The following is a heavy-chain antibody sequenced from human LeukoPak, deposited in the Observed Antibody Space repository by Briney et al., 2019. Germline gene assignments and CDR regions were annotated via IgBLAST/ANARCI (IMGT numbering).Heavy chain of an antibody. Sequence: GGSLRLSCAASGFTFSNYWMHWVRQAPGKGLVWVSRINSDGSSTHYADSVKGRFTISRDNAKNTLYLQMNSLRADDTAVYYCARGGSGITYYYAMDVWGQGTTVTVSS. J-gene: IGHJ6*02. CDR2: INSDGSST. CDR3: ARGGSGITYYYAMDV. V-gene: IGHV3-74*01. CDR1: GFTFSNYW. D-gene: IGHD3-10*01.